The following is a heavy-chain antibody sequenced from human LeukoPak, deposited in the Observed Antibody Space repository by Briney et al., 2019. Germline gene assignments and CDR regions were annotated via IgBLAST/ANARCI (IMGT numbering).Heavy chain of an antibody. D-gene: IGHD1-26*01. CDR1: GYTFTSYY. Sequence: ASVKVSCKASGYTFTSYYMHWVRQAPGQGLEWLAWISTSNGNTNYAQKLQGRVTVTTDTSTSTAYMGLRSLGSDDTAMYYCARGKWELDSIDYWGQGTLVTVSS. V-gene: IGHV1-18*04. CDR3: ARGKWELDSIDY. J-gene: IGHJ4*02. CDR2: ISTSNGNT.